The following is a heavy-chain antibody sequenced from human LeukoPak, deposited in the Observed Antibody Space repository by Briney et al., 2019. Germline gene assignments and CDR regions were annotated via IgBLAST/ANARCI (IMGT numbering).Heavy chain of an antibody. CDR2: INYSGST. V-gene: IGHV4-34*01. Sequence: SETLSLTCAVYGGSFSGYYWSWIRQPPGKGLEWIGEINYSGSTNYNPSLKSRATISVDTSKNQFSLKLSSVTAADTAVYYCARDRCSGGGCYSPWYGWFDPWGQGTLVTVSS. CDR3: ARDRCSGGGCYSPWYGWFDP. CDR1: GGSFSGYY. J-gene: IGHJ5*02. D-gene: IGHD2-15*01.